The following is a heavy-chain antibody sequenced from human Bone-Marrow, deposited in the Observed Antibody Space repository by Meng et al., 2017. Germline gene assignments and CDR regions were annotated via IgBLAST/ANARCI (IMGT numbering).Heavy chain of an antibody. J-gene: IGHJ4*02. CDR3: ARGAAGYSGVFDS. V-gene: IGHV1-2*06. CDR2: INPNSGGT. D-gene: IGHD1-26*01. CDR1: GYTFTNHF. Sequence: ASVKVSCKASGYTFTNHFIHWMRQDPGQGLEWMGRINPNSGGTNFALKFQGRVTMTSDTSINTDSMEMGRLRSEDTAVYYCARGAAGYSGVFDSWGQGTLVTVSS.